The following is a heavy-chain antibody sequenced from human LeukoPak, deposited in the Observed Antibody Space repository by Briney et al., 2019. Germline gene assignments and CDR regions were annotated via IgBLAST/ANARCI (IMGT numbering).Heavy chain of an antibody. D-gene: IGHD3-22*01. CDR3: ATHLTYYYDSSGYFNFDY. J-gene: IGHJ4*02. V-gene: IGHV1-24*01. CDR2: FDPEDGET. CDR1: GYTLTELS. Sequence: ASVKVSCKVSGYTLTELSMHWVRQAPGKGLEWMGGFDPEDGETIYAQKFPGRVTMTEDTSTDTAYMELSSLRSEDTAVYYCATHLTYYYDSSGYFNFDYWGQGTLVTVSS.